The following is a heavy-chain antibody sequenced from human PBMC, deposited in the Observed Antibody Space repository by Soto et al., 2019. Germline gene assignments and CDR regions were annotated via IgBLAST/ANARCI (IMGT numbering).Heavy chain of an antibody. Sequence: GGSLRLSCSASGFTFDDYAMTWVRQAPGRGLEWVSGINWNGGSTGYADSVKGRFTISRDNAKNSLYLQMNSLRAEDTALYYCARDPDYGGYSFGHYFDYWGQGALVTVSS. CDR1: GFTFDDYA. J-gene: IGHJ4*02. V-gene: IGHV3-20*04. D-gene: IGHD4-17*01. CDR2: INWNGGST. CDR3: ARDPDYGGYSFGHYFDY.